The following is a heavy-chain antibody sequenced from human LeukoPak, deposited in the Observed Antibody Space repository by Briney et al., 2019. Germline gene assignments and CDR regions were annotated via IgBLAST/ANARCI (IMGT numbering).Heavy chain of an antibody. CDR1: GYTFTGYY. J-gene: IGHJ4*02. CDR3: ARGGGVVTVFDY. V-gene: IGHV1-46*01. CDR2: INPSGGST. D-gene: IGHD4-23*01. Sequence: GASVKVSCKASGYTFTGYYMHWVRQAPGQGLEWMGIINPSGGSTSYAQNFQGRVTMTRDMSTSTVYMELSSLRSEDTAVYYCARGGGVVTVFDYWGQGTLVTVSS.